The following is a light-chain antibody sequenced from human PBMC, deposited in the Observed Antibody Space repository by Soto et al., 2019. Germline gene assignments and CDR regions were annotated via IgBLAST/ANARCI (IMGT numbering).Light chain of an antibody. CDR3: QQYGSSPWT. CDR1: QSARNHY. Sequence: EIVLPQTPGNLNLPPRETGTVSCRASQSARNHYLAWYQQKPGQGPRLLIYRRSNRATGIPDRFSGSGAGTDFTLTISRLEHKDFAVYYCQQYGSSPWTVGQGTKVDIK. CDR2: RRS. V-gene: IGKV3-20*01. J-gene: IGKJ1*01.